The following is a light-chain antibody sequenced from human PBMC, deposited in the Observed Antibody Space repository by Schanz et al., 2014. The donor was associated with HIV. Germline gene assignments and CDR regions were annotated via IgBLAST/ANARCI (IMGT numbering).Light chain of an antibody. CDR2: GVS. CDR3: QQYNDWPPIT. Sequence: EIVLTQSPGTLSLSPGERASLSCRASQSVTSNYLAWYQQKPGQAPRLLIYGVSSRATGIPDRFSGSGSGTDFTLTISRLEPEDFAVYYCQQYNDWPPITFGQGTRLEIK. CDR1: QSVTSNY. V-gene: IGKV3-20*01. J-gene: IGKJ5*01.